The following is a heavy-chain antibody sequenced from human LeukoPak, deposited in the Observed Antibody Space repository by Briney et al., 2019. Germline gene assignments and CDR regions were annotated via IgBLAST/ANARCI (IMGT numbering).Heavy chain of an antibody. CDR1: GYTFTSYG. J-gene: IGHJ6*03. V-gene: IGHV1-18*01. CDR2: LNTYSGNT. D-gene: IGHD5-18*01. Sequence: GASVKVSCKASGYTFTSYGISWVRQAPGQGLEWMGWLNTYSGNTNYAQKLQGRVTMTTDTSTSTAYMELRSLRSDDTAVYYCARGALDTAMVPYYMDVWGKGTTVTVSS. CDR3: ARGALDTAMVPYYMDV.